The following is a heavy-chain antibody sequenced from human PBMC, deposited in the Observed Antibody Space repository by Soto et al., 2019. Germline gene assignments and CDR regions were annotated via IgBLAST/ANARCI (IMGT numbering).Heavy chain of an antibody. CDR2: ISYDGNNK. J-gene: IGHJ6*02. V-gene: IGHV3-30-3*01. CDR1: GFTFSSYV. D-gene: IGHD2-15*01. Sequence: QVQLVESGGGVVQPGRSLRLYCAASGFTFSSYVMHWVRQAPGKGLEWVAIISYDGNNKYYADSVKGRFTISRDNSKNTLYLQMNSLRAEDTAVYYCARAGCDGGSCYTLVGLRYGMDVWGQGTTVTVSS. CDR3: ARAGCDGGSCYTLVGLRYGMDV.